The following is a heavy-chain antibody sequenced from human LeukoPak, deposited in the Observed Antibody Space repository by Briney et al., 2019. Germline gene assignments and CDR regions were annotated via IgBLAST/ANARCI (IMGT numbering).Heavy chain of an antibody. V-gene: IGHV4-31*03. J-gene: IGHJ4*02. D-gene: IGHD1-1*01. CDR3: ASGDNDPLFDY. CDR1: GGSISSGGYY. CDR2: IYYSGST. Sequence: SQTLSLTCTVSGGSISSGGYYWRWIRQHPGKGLEWIGSIYYSGSTNYNPSLQGRAIISLDTSRNQFSLKLSSVTAADTAVYYCASGDNDPLFDYWGQGTLVTVSS.